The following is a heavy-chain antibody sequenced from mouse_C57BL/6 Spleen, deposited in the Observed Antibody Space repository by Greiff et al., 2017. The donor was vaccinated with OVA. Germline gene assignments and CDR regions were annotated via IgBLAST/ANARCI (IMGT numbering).Heavy chain of an antibody. CDR2: INPNNGGT. J-gene: IGHJ3*01. CDR3: ARSYYGSSPFAY. Sequence: EVKLMESGPELVKPGASVKMSCKASGYTFTDYNMHWVKQSHGKSLEWIGYINPNNGGTSYNQKFKGKATLTVNKSSSTAYMELRSLTSEDSAVYYCARSYYGSSPFAYWGQGTLVTVSA. CDR1: GYTFTDYN. D-gene: IGHD1-1*01. V-gene: IGHV1-22*01.